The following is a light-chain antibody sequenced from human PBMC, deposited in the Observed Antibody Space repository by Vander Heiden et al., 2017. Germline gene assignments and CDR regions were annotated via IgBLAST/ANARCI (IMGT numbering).Light chain of an antibody. CDR1: SSNLGPGYD. CDR3: QSYDSSLSGSV. CDR2: GNS. Sequence: QSVLTQPPSVSAAPGQWVTISCTGSSSNLGPGYDVHRYQAPPVPAPNILIYGNSHRTSGVPDRFSGSKSGTSASLAITGLQAEDEADYYCQSYDSSLSGSVFGGGTKLTVL. J-gene: IGLJ2*01. V-gene: IGLV1-40*01.